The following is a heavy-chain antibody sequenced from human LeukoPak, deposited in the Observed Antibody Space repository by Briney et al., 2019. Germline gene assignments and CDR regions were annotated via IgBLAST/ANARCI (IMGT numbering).Heavy chain of an antibody. CDR2: INYSGST. V-gene: IGHV4-39*01. J-gene: IGHJ4*02. CDR1: GGSISSSSYY. CDR3: TRLMYYDYVWGSYPLGPFDY. D-gene: IGHD3-16*01. Sequence: SETRSLTCTVSGGSISSSSYYWGWIRQPPGKGLEWIGSINYSGSTYYNPSLKSRVTISVDTSKNQVSLKLNSVTAADTAVYYCTRLMYYDYVWGSYPLGPFDYWGQGTLVTVSS.